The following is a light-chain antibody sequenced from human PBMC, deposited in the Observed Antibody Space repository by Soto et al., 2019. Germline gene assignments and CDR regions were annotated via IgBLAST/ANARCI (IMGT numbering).Light chain of an antibody. Sequence: DLQMTQSPSSLSASVGDRVTITCRAGQTISSYLNWYQQKPGKAPKLLIYAASSLQSGVPSRFSGSGSGTDFTLTISSLQPEDFATYYCQQSHRIPYTFGQGTKLEIK. CDR1: QTISSY. CDR3: QQSHRIPYT. V-gene: IGKV1-39*01. J-gene: IGKJ2*01. CDR2: AAS.